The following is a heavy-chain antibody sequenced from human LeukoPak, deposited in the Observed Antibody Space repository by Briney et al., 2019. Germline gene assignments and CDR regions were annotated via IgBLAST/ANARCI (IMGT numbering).Heavy chain of an antibody. Sequence: KPSETLSLTCTVSGGSIRSYYWSWIRQTPGKGLEWIGYIYYSGSTNYNPSLRSRVTISVDTSKNQFSLQLSSVTAADTDVYFCARHGASRSYLYYLVYWRQGTLVTVSS. J-gene: IGHJ4*02. CDR1: GGSIRSYY. CDR3: ARHGASRSYLYYLVY. D-gene: IGHD1-26*01. CDR2: IYYSGST. V-gene: IGHV4-59*08.